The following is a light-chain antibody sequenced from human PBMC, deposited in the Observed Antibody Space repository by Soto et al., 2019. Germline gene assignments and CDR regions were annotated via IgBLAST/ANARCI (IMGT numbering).Light chain of an antibody. V-gene: IGKV4-1*01. J-gene: IGKJ5*01. Sequence: DIVMTQSPDSLAASLGERATINCKSSQSVLYSSNNKNYLAWYQQKPGQPPKLLIYWASTRESGVPDRFRGSGSGTDFTLTISSLQAEDVAVYYCQQYYSNPPTFGQGTRLEMK. CDR2: WAS. CDR1: QSVLYSSNNKNY. CDR3: QQYYSNPPT.